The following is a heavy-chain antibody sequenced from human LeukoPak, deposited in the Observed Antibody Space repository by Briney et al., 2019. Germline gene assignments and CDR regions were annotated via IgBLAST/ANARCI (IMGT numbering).Heavy chain of an antibody. CDR3: ARGYGDYEGDAPLDY. CDR2: ISSGGSAI. Sequence: PGGSLRLSCAASGFTLSSYEMNWVRQAPGKGLEWVSYISSGGSAIKYADSVKGRFTISRDNAKNSLYLQMNSLRAEDTAVYYCARGYGDYEGDAPLDYWGQGTLVTVSS. CDR1: GFTLSSYE. J-gene: IGHJ4*02. D-gene: IGHD4-17*01. V-gene: IGHV3-48*03.